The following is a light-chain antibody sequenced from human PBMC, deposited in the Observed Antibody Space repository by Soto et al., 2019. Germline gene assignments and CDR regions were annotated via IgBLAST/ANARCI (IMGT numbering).Light chain of an antibody. CDR3: GTWGV. V-gene: IGLV1-51*02. J-gene: IGLJ2*01. Sequence: QSVFTQPPSVSAAPGQKVTISCSGSSSNIGNNYVSWYQQLPGTAPKLLIYENNKRPSWIPDRFSGSKSGTSATLGITGLQTGDEADYYCGTWGVFGGGTQLTVL. CDR2: ENN. CDR1: SSNIGNNY.